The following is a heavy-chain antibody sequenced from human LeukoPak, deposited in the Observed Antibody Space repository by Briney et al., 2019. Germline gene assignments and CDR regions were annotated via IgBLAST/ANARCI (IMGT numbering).Heavy chain of an antibody. CDR3: TRETSSRYFDY. J-gene: IGHJ4*02. V-gene: IGHV1-69*04. CDR2: IIPILGIA. CDR1: GGTFNSYA. Sequence: SVKVSCKASGGTFNSYAISWVRQAPGQGLEWMGRIIPILGIANYAQKFQGRVTITADKSTSTAYMELSSLRSEDTAVYYCTRETSSRYFDYWGQGTLVTVSS.